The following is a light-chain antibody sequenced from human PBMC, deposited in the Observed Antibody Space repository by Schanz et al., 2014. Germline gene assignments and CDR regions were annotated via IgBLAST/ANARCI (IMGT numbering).Light chain of an antibody. CDR1: QSIETY. J-gene: IGKJ5*01. CDR3: QQSYLTPRIT. V-gene: IGKV1-39*01. Sequence: DIQMTQSPSSLSASVGDRVTITCRASQSIETYLNWYQQKPGRAPKLLIFGASNLQSGVPSRFSGSGSGTDFTLTISSLEREDFATYYCQQSYLTPRITFGQGTRLDIK. CDR2: GAS.